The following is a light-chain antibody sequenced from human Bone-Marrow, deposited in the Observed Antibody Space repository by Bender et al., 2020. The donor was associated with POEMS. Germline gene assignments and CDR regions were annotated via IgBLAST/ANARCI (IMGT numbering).Light chain of an antibody. CDR2: DVS. Sequence: QSALTQPASVSGSPGQSITISCTGTSSDVGGYNYVSWYQQHPGKVPKLLIYDVSHRPSGVSNRFSGSKSGNTASLTISGLQAEDEADYYCIAYTAITTWVFGGGTKLTVL. CDR3: IAYTAITTWV. V-gene: IGLV2-14*03. CDR1: SSDVGGYNY. J-gene: IGLJ3*02.